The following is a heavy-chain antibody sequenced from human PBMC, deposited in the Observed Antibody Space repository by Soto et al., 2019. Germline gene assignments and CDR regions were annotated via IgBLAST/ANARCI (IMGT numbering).Heavy chain of an antibody. CDR2: ISGSAGST. CDR1: GFTFSSYA. D-gene: IGHD2-2*01. Sequence: EVQLLESGGGVVQPGGSLRLSCAASGFTFSSYAMTWVRQAPGKGLEWVSGISGSAGSTYYADSVKGRFTISIDNSKNTLYLQMNNLRAEDTAGYYCEKDVYCSSTSCSFDYWGQGTLVTVSS. J-gene: IGHJ4*02. V-gene: IGHV3-23*01. CDR3: EKDVYCSSTSCSFDY.